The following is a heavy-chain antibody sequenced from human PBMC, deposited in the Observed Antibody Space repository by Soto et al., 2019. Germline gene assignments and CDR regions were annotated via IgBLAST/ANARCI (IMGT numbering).Heavy chain of an antibody. D-gene: IGHD3-10*01. CDR2: IYHSGST. V-gene: IGHV4-30-2*05. CDR1: GFSISSGGYS. CDR3: AGVEVRGVRIDY. Sequence: SETLSLTCAVSGFSISSGGYSWSWIRQPPGKGLEWIGYIYHSGSTYYNPSLKSRVTISVDTSKNQFSLKLSSVTAADTAVYYCAGVEVRGVRIDYWGQGTLVTVSS. J-gene: IGHJ4*02.